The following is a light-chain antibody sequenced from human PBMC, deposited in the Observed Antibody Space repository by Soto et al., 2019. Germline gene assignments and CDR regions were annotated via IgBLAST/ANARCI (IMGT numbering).Light chain of an antibody. J-gene: IGKJ4*01. Sequence: EIVLTQSPTTLSLSPGERATLSCRASQSINSHLAWYQQKPGQAPRLLMYDASNRATDIPARFSGSGSGTDFTLTISSLDPEDFAVYYCQQRSNWPLTFGGGTKGEIK. CDR3: QQRSNWPLT. CDR1: QSINSH. CDR2: DAS. V-gene: IGKV3-11*01.